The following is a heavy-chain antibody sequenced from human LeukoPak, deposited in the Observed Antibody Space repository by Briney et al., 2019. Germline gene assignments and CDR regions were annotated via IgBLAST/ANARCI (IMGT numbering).Heavy chain of an antibody. J-gene: IGHJ4*02. Sequence: GGSLRLSCAASGFTFSSYSMNWVRQAPGKGLEWVSYISSSSSYIYYADSVKGRFTISRDNAKNSLYLQMNSLRAEDTAVYYCARVGGHYDSSGYYSVWGQGTLVTVSS. D-gene: IGHD3-22*01. CDR3: ARVGGHYDSSGYYSV. CDR2: ISSSSSYI. CDR1: GFTFSSYS. V-gene: IGHV3-21*01.